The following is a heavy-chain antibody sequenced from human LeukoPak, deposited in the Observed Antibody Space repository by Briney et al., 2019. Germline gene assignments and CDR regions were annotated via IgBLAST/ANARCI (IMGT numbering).Heavy chain of an antibody. D-gene: IGHD6-19*01. Sequence: GRSLRLSCAASGFTFDDYAMHWVRQVPGKGLEWVSGISWNSGSIGYADSVKGRFTISRDNTKNSLYMQMNSLRAEDMALNYCAKDKYSSGRSAYFDYWGQGTLVTVSS. CDR3: AKDKYSSGRSAYFDY. CDR2: ISWNSGSI. V-gene: IGHV3-9*03. J-gene: IGHJ4*02. CDR1: GFTFDDYA.